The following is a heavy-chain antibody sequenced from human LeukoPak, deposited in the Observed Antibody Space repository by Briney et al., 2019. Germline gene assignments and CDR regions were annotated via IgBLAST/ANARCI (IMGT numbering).Heavy chain of an antibody. J-gene: IGHJ6*02. CDR1: GFTFSSYS. V-gene: IGHV3-21*01. CDR2: ISSSSSYI. Sequence: GGSLGLSCAASGFTFSSYSMNWVRQAPGKGLEWVSSISSSSSYIYYADSVKGRFTISRDNAKNSLYLQMNSLRAEDTAVYHCARDYYDILTGYYPNYYYYYGMDVWGQGTTVTVSS. CDR3: ARDYYDILTGYYPNYYYYYGMDV. D-gene: IGHD3-9*01.